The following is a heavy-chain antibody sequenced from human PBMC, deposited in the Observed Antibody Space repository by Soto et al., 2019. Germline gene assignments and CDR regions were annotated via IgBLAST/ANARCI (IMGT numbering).Heavy chain of an antibody. CDR2: ISGSSSDI. CDR3: ATGPRRLSD. CDR1: GLTFSDYY. D-gene: IGHD3-3*01. Sequence: QVQLVQSGGGLVKPGESLRLSCATSGLTFSDYYMSWIRQAPGKGLESLSYISGSSSDIKDADSVKGRFTISRDNAKKSVYLQMNSLRAEDTAVYYCATGPRRLSDWGQGTPVIVSS. V-gene: IGHV3-11*05. J-gene: IGHJ4*02.